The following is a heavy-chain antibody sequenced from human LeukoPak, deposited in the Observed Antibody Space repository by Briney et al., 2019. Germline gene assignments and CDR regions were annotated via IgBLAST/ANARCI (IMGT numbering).Heavy chain of an antibody. V-gene: IGHV3-74*01. D-gene: IGHD2-2*01. CDR2: VNSDGSWT. Sequence: GGSLRLSCAASGNYWMHWVRQAPGKGLVWVSHVNSDGSWTTYADSVEGRFTISKDNAKNTVYLQMNNLRAEDTAVYYCVSFYETYWGRGTLVTVSS. CDR3: VSFYETY. CDR1: GNYW. J-gene: IGHJ4*02.